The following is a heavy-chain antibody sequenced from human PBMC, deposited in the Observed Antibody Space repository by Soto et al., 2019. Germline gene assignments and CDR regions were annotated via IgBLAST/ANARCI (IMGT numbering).Heavy chain of an antibody. V-gene: IGHV3-30*18. D-gene: IGHD5-12*01. CDR2: IYHDAMNK. Sequence: GGSLRLSCPASGFTFSDYAMHCVRQAPCKGLEWVAVIYHDAMNKYYGESMKGRFTLSRDNSKNTLYLRMISLRPEDTAVYYCAKVLYGGFDPRYSYYGMDVWGQGTTVTVSS. CDR3: AKVLYGGFDPRYSYYGMDV. CDR1: GFTFSDYA. J-gene: IGHJ6*02.